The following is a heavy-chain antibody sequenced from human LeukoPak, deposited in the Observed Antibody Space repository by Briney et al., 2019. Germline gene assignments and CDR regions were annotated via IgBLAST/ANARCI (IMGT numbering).Heavy chain of an antibody. D-gene: IGHD2-21*01. CDR1: GFTFSNYA. CDR2: IRFNGGST. J-gene: IGHJ6*02. Sequence: PGGSLRLSCVAYGFTFSNYAMSWFRQAPGTGLEWVASIRFNGGSTYYADSVKGRFTISRDNSRNRVYLQMNSLRAEDTAVYYCAKDIVVAGYYGMDVWGQGTTVTVSS. V-gene: IGHV3-23*01. CDR3: AKDIVVAGYYGMDV.